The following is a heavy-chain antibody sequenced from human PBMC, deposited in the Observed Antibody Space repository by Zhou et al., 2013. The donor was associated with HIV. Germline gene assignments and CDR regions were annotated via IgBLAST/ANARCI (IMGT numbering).Heavy chain of an antibody. V-gene: IGHV1-2*02. CDR2: LHPSNGDT. D-gene: IGHD6-19*01. J-gene: IGHJ4*02. CDR1: GHTVTEVS. Sequence: QVQLIQSGAEVKKPGASVKVSCKISGHTVTEVSMHWVRQAPGKGLEWMGWLHPSNGDTKYAPSFQGRVTMTLDTSINTAYMELNRLRSDDTAVYYCAGYSSGYNWLRYWGQGTLVTVSS. CDR3: AGYSSGYNWLRY.